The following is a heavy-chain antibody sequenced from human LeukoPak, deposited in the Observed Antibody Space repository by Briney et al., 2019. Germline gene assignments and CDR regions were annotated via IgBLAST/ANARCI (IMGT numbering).Heavy chain of an antibody. CDR3: ARGDTIVRGLISDY. CDR1: GYTFSDYY. D-gene: IGHD3-10*01. CDR2: INPNSGYT. Sequence: GASVKVSCKASGYTFSDYYLHWVRQAPGQGLEYMGWINPNSGYTKYSQSFQGRVTMTRDTSISTAYMELSRLISDDTAVYYCARGDTIVRGLISDYWGQGTLVTVSS. V-gene: IGHV1-2*02. J-gene: IGHJ4*02.